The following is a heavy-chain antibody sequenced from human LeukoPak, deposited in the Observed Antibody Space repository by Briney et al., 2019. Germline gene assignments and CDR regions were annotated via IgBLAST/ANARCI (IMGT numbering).Heavy chain of an antibody. D-gene: IGHD4-17*01. CDR2: IKSKTDGGTT. CDR1: GFIFSNYA. J-gene: IGHJ4*02. Sequence: GGSLRLSCAASGFIFSNYAMSWVRQAPGKGLEWVGRIKSKTDGGTTDYAAPVKGRFTISRDDSKNTLYLQMNSLKTEDTAVYYCTTRDHDYGDYGLDYWGQGTLVTVSS. V-gene: IGHV3-15*01. CDR3: TTRDHDYGDYGLDY.